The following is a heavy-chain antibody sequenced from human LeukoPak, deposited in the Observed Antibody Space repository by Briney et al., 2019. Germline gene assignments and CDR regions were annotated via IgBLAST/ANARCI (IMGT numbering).Heavy chain of an antibody. CDR3: ARQYPGGYYASRGYGDY. V-gene: IGHV5-51*01. CDR2: IYPDDSET. D-gene: IGHD3-22*01. CDR1: GYSFGNYW. J-gene: IGHJ4*02. Sequence: GGSLKISCKGSGYSFGNYWIAWVRQMPGKGLEWMGIIYPDDSETRYSPSFQGQVTISADKSISTAYLQWSSLKASDTAMYYCARQYPGGYYASRGYGDYWGQGTLVSVSS.